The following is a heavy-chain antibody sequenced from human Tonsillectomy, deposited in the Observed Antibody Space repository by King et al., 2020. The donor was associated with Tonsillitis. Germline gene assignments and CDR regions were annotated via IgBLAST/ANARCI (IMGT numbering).Heavy chain of an antibody. CDR3: ARGRFLEWLPFDY. CDR2: VNWIGGST. Sequence: VQLVESGGGVVRPGGSLRLSCAASGFTFDDYGMSCVRQAPGKGLEGVAGVNWIGGSTGYAGSVKGRFTISRENAKNSLYLQMNRLRAEDTALYYCARGRFLEWLPFDYWGQGTLVTVSS. V-gene: IGHV3-20*04. CDR1: GFTFDDYG. J-gene: IGHJ4*02. D-gene: IGHD3-3*01.